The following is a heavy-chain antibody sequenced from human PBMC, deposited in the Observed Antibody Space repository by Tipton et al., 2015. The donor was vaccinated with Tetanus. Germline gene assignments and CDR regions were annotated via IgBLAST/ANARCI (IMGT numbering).Heavy chain of an antibody. Sequence: SLRLSCTASGFTFSTYTVTWVRQAPGQGLEWVSSLVGSTGHTSYTASVRGRFSVARDNAKNSLYLQMNSLRVEDTAVYYCARVNRVTAAGGGFHYYYNGLGVWGQGTTVTVSS. CDR3: ARVNRVTAAGGGFHYYYNGLGV. D-gene: IGHD6-13*01. CDR2: LVGSTGHT. J-gene: IGHJ6*02. CDR1: GFTFSTYT. V-gene: IGHV3-21*01.